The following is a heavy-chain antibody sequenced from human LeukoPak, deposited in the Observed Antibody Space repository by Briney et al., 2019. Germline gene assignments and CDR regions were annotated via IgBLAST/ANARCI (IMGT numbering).Heavy chain of an antibody. CDR3: ARSPVRIAAPGRGFDY. CDR1: GGSISSYY. V-gene: IGHV4-59*01. CDR2: IFYSGSS. Sequence: PSETLSLTCTVSGGSISSYYWSWIRQPPGKGLEWIGYIFYSGSSNYNPSLKSRATISIDTSKNQLSLKLTSVTAADTAVYYCARSPVRIAAPGRGFDYWGQGTLVTVSS. J-gene: IGHJ4*02. D-gene: IGHD6-13*01.